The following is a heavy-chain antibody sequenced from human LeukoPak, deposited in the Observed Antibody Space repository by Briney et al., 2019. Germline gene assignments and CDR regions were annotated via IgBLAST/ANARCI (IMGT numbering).Heavy chain of an antibody. CDR2: IYSGGST. D-gene: IGHD3-9*01. CDR1: GFTVSSNY. J-gene: IGHJ2*01. V-gene: IGHV3-53*01. Sequence: GGSLRLSCAASGFTVSSNYMSWVRQAPGKELEWVSVIYSGGSTYYADSVKGRFTISRDNSKNTLYLQMNSLRAEDTAVYYCARAREYYDILTGYYGPGYFDLWGRGTLVTVSS. CDR3: ARAREYYDILTGYYGPGYFDL.